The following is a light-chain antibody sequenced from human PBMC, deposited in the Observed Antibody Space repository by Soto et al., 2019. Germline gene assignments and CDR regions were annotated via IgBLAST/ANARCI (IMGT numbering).Light chain of an antibody. CDR3: SSYTSSSTRV. J-gene: IGLJ1*01. CDR2: DVS. CDR1: SSDVGGYNS. Sequence: QSALTQPASVSGSPGQSITISCTGTSSDVGGYNSVSWYQQHPGKAPKLMIYDVSNRPSGVSNRFSDSKSGNTASLTISGLQSEDEADYYCSSYTSSSTRVFGNGTKLTVL. V-gene: IGLV2-14*01.